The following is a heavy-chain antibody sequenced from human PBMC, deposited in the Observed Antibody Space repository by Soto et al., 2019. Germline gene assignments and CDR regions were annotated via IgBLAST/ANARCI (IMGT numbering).Heavy chain of an antibody. CDR3: AKGYYDSSGTNWFDP. CDR1: GFTFSSYG. J-gene: IGHJ5*02. D-gene: IGHD3-22*01. CDR2: ISYDGSNK. Sequence: GGSLRLSCAASGFTFSSYGMHWVRQAPGKGLEWVAVISYDGSNKYYAGSVKGRFTISRDNSKNTLYLQMNSLRAEDTAVYYCAKGYYDSSGTNWFDPWGQGTLVTVSS. V-gene: IGHV3-30*18.